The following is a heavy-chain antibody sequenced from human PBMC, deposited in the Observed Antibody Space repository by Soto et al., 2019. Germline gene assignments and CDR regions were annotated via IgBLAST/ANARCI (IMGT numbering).Heavy chain of an antibody. CDR2: IYSGGST. V-gene: IGHV3-53*01. Sequence: GGSLRLSCAASGFIVSSNYMSWVRQAPGKGLEWVSVIYSGGSTYYADSVKGRFTISRDNSKNMLYLQMNSLRAEDTAVYYCARDMYYYESSGSYWGQGTLVTVSS. D-gene: IGHD3-22*01. CDR3: ARDMYYYESSGSY. CDR1: GFIVSSNY. J-gene: IGHJ4*02.